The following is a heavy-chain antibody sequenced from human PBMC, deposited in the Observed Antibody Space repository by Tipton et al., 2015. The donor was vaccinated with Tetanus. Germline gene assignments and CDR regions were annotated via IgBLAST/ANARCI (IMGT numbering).Heavy chain of an antibody. CDR3: ARTADNWFDP. V-gene: IGHV4-39*01. Sequence: GLVKPSETLSLTCTVSRGSINSGTFYWDWIRQPPGKGLEWIGNIYYNGNTLENPSLKGRVTLSLDKSKNQFSLNLTSVTAADTAVYYCARTADNWFDPWGQGILVTVSS. CDR1: RGSINSGTFY. D-gene: IGHD2-21*02. CDR2: IYYNGNT. J-gene: IGHJ5*02.